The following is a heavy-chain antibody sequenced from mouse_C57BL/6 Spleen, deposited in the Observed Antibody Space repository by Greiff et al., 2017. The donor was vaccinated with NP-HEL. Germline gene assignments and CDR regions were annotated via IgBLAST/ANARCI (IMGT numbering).Heavy chain of an antibody. CDR1: GFTFSDFY. CDR3: ARDPYDGAMDY. J-gene: IGHJ4*01. CDR2: SRNKANDYTT. V-gene: IGHV7-1*01. D-gene: IGHD2-12*01. Sequence: EVKLVESGGGLVQSGRSLRLSCATSGFTFSDFYMEWVRQAPGKGLEWIAASRNKANDYTTEYSASVKGRFIVSRDTSQSILYLQMNALRAEDTAIYYCARDPYDGAMDYWGQGTSVTVSS.